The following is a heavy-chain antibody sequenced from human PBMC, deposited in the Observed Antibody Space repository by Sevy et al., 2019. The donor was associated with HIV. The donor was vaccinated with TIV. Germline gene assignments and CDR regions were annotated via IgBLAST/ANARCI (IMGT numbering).Heavy chain of an antibody. CDR3: ARDGLTYGGMDV. CDR1: GDSVSSNNAA. J-gene: IGHJ6*02. Sequence: KQSQTLSLTCAISGDSVSSNNAAWNWIRQSPSRGLEWLGRTFYRSNWYNDYAVSMKGRITINPDTSKNQLSLQLTSVTPEDTAVYYCARDGLTYGGMDVWGQGTTVTDSS. V-gene: IGHV6-1*01. CDR2: TFYRSNWYN. D-gene: IGHD1-20*01.